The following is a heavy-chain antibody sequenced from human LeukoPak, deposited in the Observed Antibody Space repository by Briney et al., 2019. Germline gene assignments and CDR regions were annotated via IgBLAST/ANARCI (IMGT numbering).Heavy chain of an antibody. J-gene: IGHJ4*02. CDR2: ISGSGGST. CDR1: GFTFSSYA. V-gene: IGHV3-23*01. Sequence: PGGSLRLSCAASGFTFSSYAMSWVRQAPGKGLEWVSAISGSGGSTYYADSVKGRFTISRDNSKNTLFLRMNSLRAEDTAVYYCARSMVRGVIGGVDYWGQGTLVTVSS. D-gene: IGHD3-10*01. CDR3: ARSMVRGVIGGVDY.